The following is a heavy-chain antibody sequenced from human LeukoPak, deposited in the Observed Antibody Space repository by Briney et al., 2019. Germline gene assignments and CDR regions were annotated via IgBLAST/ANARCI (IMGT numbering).Heavy chain of an antibody. D-gene: IGHD3-22*01. J-gene: IGHJ4*02. CDR2: MNPNSGET. V-gene: IGHV1-8*01. CDR1: GYTFITYE. CDR3: ARGRYDSSGYYSF. Sequence: ASVKVSCKGSGYTFITYEIDWVRQAPGQGLEWVGGMNPNSGETGYARRFQGRVTMTRNTSISTAYMELSSLSSEDTAVYYCARGRYDSSGYYSFWGQGTLVTVSS.